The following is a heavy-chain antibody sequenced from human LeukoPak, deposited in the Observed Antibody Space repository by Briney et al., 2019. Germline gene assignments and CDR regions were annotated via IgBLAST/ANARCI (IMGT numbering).Heavy chain of an antibody. D-gene: IGHD2-2*01. CDR3: ASSFSHCSSTSCSSPNDY. CDR1: GFTFSSYS. Sequence: GGSLRLSCAASGFTFSSYSMNWVRQAPGKGLEWVSSISSSSSYIYYADSVKGRFTISRDNAKNSLYLQMNSLRAEDTAVYYCASSFSHCSSTSCSSPNDYWGQGTLVTVSS. CDR2: ISSSSSYI. V-gene: IGHV3-21*01. J-gene: IGHJ4*02.